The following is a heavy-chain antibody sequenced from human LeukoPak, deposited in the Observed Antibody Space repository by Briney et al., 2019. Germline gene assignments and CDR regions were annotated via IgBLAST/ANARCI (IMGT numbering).Heavy chain of an antibody. J-gene: IGHJ3*02. CDR2: IYSSGNT. V-gene: IGHV4-59*01. CDR3: ARDRRWELLHAFDI. CDR1: GGSINSYY. Sequence: SETLSLTCIVSGGSINSYYWSWIRQPPGEGLEWIGYIYSSGNTNYNPSLKSRVTISVDTSKSQFSLMLSSVTAADTAVYYCARDRRWELLHAFDIWGQGTMVTVSS. D-gene: IGHD1-26*01.